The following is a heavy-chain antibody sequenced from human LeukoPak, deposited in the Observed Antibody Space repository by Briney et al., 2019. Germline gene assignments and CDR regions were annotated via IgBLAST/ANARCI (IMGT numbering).Heavy chain of an antibody. D-gene: IGHD6-19*01. CDR1: GYTFTGYY. V-gene: IGHV1-2*02. CDR3: ARGYSSGWYQLLY. CDR2: INPNSGGA. J-gene: IGHJ4*02. Sequence: ASVKVSCKASGYTFTGYYMHWVRQAPGQGLEWMGWINPNSGGANYAQKFQGRVTMTRDTSISTAYMELSRLRSDDTAVYYCARGYSSGWYQLLYWGQGTLVTVSS.